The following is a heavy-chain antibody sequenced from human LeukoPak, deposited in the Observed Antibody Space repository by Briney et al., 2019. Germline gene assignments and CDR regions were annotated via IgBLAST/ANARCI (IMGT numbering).Heavy chain of an antibody. D-gene: IGHD3-9*01. CDR2: IWYDGSNK. Sequence: GGSLRLSCAASGFTFSSYGMHWVRQAPGKGLEWVAVIWYDGSNKYYADSVKGRFTISRDNSKNTLYLQMNSLRAEDAAVYYCARGSLYFDWFIMGYWGQGTLVTVSS. J-gene: IGHJ4*02. CDR3: ARGSLYFDWFIMGY. CDR1: GFTFSSYG. V-gene: IGHV3-33*01.